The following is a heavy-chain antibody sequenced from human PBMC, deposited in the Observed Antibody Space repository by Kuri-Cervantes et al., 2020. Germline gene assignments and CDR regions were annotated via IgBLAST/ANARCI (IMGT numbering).Heavy chain of an antibody. J-gene: IGHJ6*02. Sequence: GESLKISCAASGFTFSSYGMHWVRQAPGKGLGWVSLITSDGSSKSYADSVKGRFTISRDNAKNTLYLQMNSLRAEDTAVYYCAREYGSGSYYRGFYYYGMDVWGQGTTVTVSS. CDR1: GFTFSSYG. CDR2: ITSDGSSK. V-gene: IGHV3-74*01. CDR3: AREYGSGSYYRGFYYYGMDV. D-gene: IGHD3-10*01.